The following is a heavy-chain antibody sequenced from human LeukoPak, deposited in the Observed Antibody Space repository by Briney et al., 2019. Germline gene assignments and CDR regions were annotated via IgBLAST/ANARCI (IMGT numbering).Heavy chain of an antibody. V-gene: IGHV3-30*12. D-gene: IGHD6-13*01. J-gene: IGHJ4*02. Sequence: PGGSLRLSCAASGLSFSSYGMHWVRQAPGKGLEWVAFIQYDGSNKFYADSVKGRFTISRDNAKNSLYLQMNSLRAEDTAVYYCARGRGSSSWFPGYWGQGTLVTVSS. CDR2: IQYDGSNK. CDR1: GLSFSSYG. CDR3: ARGRGSSSWFPGY.